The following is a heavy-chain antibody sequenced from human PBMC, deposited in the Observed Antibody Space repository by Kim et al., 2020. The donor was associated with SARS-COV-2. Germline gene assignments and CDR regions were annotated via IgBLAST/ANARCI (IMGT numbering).Heavy chain of an antibody. Sequence: GGSLRLSCAASGFTFSSYTMHWVRQAPGKGLEWVAVISYDGSNKYYADSVKGRFTISRDNSKNTLYLQMNSLRAEDTAVYYCARVVRAYSSSFRDYQYYYGMDVWGKGTTVTVSS. D-gene: IGHD6-13*01. V-gene: IGHV3-30-3*01. J-gene: IGHJ6*04. CDR1: GFTFSSYT. CDR2: ISYDGSNK. CDR3: ARVVRAYSSSFRDYQYYYGMDV.